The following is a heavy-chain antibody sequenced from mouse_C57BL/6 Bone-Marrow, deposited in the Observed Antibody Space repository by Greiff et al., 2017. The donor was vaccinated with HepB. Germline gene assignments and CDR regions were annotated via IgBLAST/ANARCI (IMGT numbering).Heavy chain of an antibody. CDR2: IDPENGDT. V-gene: IGHV14-4*01. Sequence: VQLKESGAELVRPGASVKLSCTASGFNIKDDYMHWVKQRPEQGLEWIGWIDPENGDTEYDSKFQGKATITADTSSNTAYLQLSSLTSEDTAVYYCTTIDYYGSRGYWYFYVGGTGTTVTVSS. D-gene: IGHD1-1*01. CDR3: TTIDYYGSRGYWYFYV. CDR1: GFNIKDDY. J-gene: IGHJ1*03.